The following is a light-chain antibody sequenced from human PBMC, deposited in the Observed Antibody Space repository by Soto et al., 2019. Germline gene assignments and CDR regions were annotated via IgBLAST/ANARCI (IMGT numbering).Light chain of an antibody. CDR3: QKYNSAPLT. CDR2: AAS. J-gene: IGKJ4*01. CDR1: QSISSY. V-gene: IGKV1-27*01. Sequence: DVQMTQSPSALSASVGDRVTITCRASQSISSYLNWYQHKPGKPPKLLIYAASTLQAGVPSRFSGSGSGTDFTLTISSLQPEDVAAYYCQKYNSAPLTFGGGTKVDI.